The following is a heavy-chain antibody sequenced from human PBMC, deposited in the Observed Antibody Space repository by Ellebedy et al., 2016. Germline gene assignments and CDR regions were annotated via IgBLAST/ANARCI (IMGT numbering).Heavy chain of an antibody. CDR1: GFTFSSYS. CDR2: ISSSSSYI. Sequence: GESLKISXAASGFTFSSYSMNWVRQAPGKGLEWVSSISSSSSYIYYADSVKGRFTISRDNSKNTLYLQMNGLRAEDTAVYYCAKGNGFYDSSGPKVNFDYWGQGTLVIVSS. V-gene: IGHV3-21*01. CDR3: AKGNGFYDSSGPKVNFDY. J-gene: IGHJ4*02. D-gene: IGHD3-22*01.